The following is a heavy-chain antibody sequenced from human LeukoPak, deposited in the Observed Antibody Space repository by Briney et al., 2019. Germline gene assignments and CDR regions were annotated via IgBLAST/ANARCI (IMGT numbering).Heavy chain of an antibody. V-gene: IGHV4-34*01. J-gene: IGHJ4*02. CDR2: INHSGNT. D-gene: IGHD3-9*01. CDR1: GGSFSGYY. Sequence: SETLSLTCAVYGGSFSGYYWSWIRQPPGKGLEWIGEINHSGNTNYNPSLKSRVTISVDTSKNQFSLKLSSVTAADTAVYYCARLRYNWGQGTLVTVSS. CDR3: ARLRYN.